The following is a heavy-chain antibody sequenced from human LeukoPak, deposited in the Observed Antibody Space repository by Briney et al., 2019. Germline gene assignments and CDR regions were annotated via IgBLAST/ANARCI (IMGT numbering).Heavy chain of an antibody. J-gene: IGHJ6*03. CDR2: ISSSGSTI. V-gene: IGHV3-48*03. D-gene: IGHD4-23*01. Sequence: GGSLRLSCAASGFTFSSYEMNWVRQAPGKGLEWVSYISSSGSTIYYADSVKGRFTISRDNAKNSLYLQMNSLRAEDTAVYYCVRTNYGGNPLKNYYYYMDVWGNGTTVTVSS. CDR1: GFTFSSYE. CDR3: VRTNYGGNPLKNYYYYMDV.